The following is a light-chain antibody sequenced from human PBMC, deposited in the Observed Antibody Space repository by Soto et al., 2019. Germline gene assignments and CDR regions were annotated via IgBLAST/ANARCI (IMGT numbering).Light chain of an antibody. J-gene: IGKJ1*01. CDR2: GAS. CDR1: QSVSNNY. CDR3: QQYGTSPRT. V-gene: IGKV3-20*01. Sequence: EIVLTQSPGTLSLSPGERATLSCRASQSVSNNYLAWYQQKPGQAPRLLIYGASNRATGIPDRFSGSGSGTDFTLTITSLEPEDFAVYYCQQYGTSPRTFGKGTKVDIK.